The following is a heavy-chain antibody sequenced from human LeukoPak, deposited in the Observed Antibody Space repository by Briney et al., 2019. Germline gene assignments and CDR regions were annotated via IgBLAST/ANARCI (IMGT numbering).Heavy chain of an antibody. CDR1: GYTFTSYD. J-gene: IGHJ4*02. CDR2: MNPNSGNT. Sequence: ASVKVSCKASGYTFTSYDINWVRQATGQGLEWMGWMNPNSGNTGYAQKFQGRVTMTRNTSISTAYMELSSLRAEDTAVYYCARGQGYDFWSGSQRGSFDYWGQGTLVTVSS. CDR3: ARGQGYDFWSGSQRGSFDY. V-gene: IGHV1-8*01. D-gene: IGHD3-3*01.